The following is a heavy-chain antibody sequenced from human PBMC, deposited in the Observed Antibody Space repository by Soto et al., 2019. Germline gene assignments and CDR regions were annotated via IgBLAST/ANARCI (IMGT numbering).Heavy chain of an antibody. Sequence: PSETLSLTCTVSGVSITSYFWSWIRQTPGKGLDWIGSISFSGATYSNPSLKGRAALSVDTSENHLSLTLNSVTSADTAVYFCARAERFPRSWFDPWGQGTQVTVSS. V-gene: IGHV4-59*01. CDR2: ISFSGAT. J-gene: IGHJ5*02. CDR3: ARAERFPRSWFDP. CDR1: GVSITSYF. D-gene: IGHD6-19*01.